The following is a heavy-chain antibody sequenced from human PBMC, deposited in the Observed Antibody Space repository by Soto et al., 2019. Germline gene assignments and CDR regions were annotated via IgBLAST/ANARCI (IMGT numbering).Heavy chain of an antibody. CDR2: IIATLDSA. J-gene: IGHJ4*01. V-gene: IGHV1-69*01. D-gene: IGHD6-13*01. CDR1: GGTFSRST. Sequence: QVQLVQSGAEVKKPGSSVKVSCKASGGTFSRSTISWVRQAPGQGLEWMGGIIATLDSANYAQKCQGRATISADESTSTSYLELSSLRSDDTAVYYCARDRTLSSNTWPLDYWGQGTLVTVSS. CDR3: ARDRTLSSNTWPLDY.